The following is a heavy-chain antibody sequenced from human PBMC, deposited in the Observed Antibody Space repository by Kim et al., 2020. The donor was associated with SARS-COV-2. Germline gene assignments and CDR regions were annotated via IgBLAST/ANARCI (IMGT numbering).Heavy chain of an antibody. CDR3: AGAPLGSGGHYYADY. V-gene: IGHV4-59*03. D-gene: IGHD3-22*01. CDR2: ISYTGST. Sequence: SETLSLTCNVSGGSISSYYWTWIRQPPDKGLEWIVYISYTGSTDYNPFLKSRVTISRDTSKNQFSLKLNSVTAADTAVYYCAGAPLGSGGHYYADYWGQGTLVTVSS. J-gene: IGHJ4*02. CDR1: GGSISSYY.